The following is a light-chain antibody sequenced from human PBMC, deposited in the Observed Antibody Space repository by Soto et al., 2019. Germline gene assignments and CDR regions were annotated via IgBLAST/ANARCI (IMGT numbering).Light chain of an antibody. CDR1: QSVSSSY. V-gene: IGKV3-20*01. J-gene: IGKJ1*01. Sequence: EIVLTQSPATLSLSPGERATLSCRAGQSVSSSYLAWYQQRPGQAPRLLIYGASSRATGIPDRFSGSGSGTDFTLTINRLEPEDFAIYYCQQYGSSSSWAFGQGTKVDIK. CDR2: GAS. CDR3: QQYGSSSSWA.